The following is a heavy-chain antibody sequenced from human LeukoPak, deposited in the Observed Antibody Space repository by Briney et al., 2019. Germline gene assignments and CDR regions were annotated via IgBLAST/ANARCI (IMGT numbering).Heavy chain of an antibody. Sequence: GGSLRLSCVVSGFTFSSYAMSWVRQAPGKGLEWVSAISGSAGSTNYAASVKGRFTISRDNSKNTLYLQMNSLRAEDTAVYYCASRATVTTDRFWFDPWGQGTLVTVSS. D-gene: IGHD4-11*01. J-gene: IGHJ5*02. CDR3: ASRATVTTDRFWFDP. CDR1: GFTFSSYA. V-gene: IGHV3-23*01. CDR2: ISGSAGST.